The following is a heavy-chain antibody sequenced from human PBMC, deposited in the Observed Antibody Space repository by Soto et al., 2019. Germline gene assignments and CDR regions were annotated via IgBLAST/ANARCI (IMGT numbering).Heavy chain of an antibody. V-gene: IGHV1-46*01. CDR3: ARDLEPPPMTTVTEVFDYYYYGMDV. CDR2: INPSGGST. CDR1: GYTFTSYY. J-gene: IGHJ6*01. D-gene: IGHD4-4*01. Sequence: ASVKVSCKASGYTFTSYYMHWVRQAPGQGLEWMGIINPSGGSTSYAQKFQGRVTMTRDTSTSTVYMELSSLRSEDTAVYYCARDLEPPPMTTVTEVFDYYYYGMDVWGQGTTVTVSS.